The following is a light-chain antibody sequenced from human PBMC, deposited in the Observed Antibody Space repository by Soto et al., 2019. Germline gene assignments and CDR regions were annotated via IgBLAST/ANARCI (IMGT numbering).Light chain of an antibody. CDR2: WGS. Sequence: DIVMTQSPLSLSVTPGEPASISCRSSQSLVHRNGNDFFDWYLQKPGQSPQLLIYWGSIRASGVRDRFSGSGSGTDFTLRITRVEAEDVGVYYCMQALQTPYTFGQGTKLEIK. CDR3: MQALQTPYT. V-gene: IGKV2-28*01. J-gene: IGKJ2*01. CDR1: QSLVHRNGNDF.